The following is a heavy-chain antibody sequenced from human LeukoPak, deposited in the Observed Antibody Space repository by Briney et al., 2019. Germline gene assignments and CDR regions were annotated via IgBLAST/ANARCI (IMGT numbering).Heavy chain of an antibody. Sequence: GGSLRLSCAASGFTFSSYAMHWVRQAPGKGLEYVSAISSNGGSTYYANSVKGRFTISRDNSKNTLYLQMGSLRAEDMAVYYCARSPALDSSGYRTFYYYYYGMDVWGQGTTVTVSS. V-gene: IGHV3-64*01. CDR2: ISSNGGST. CDR3: ARSPALDSSGYRTFYYYYYGMDV. D-gene: IGHD3-22*01. J-gene: IGHJ6*02. CDR1: GFTFSSYA.